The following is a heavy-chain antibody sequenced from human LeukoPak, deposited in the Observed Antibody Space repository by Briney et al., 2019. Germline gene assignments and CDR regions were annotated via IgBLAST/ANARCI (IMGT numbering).Heavy chain of an antibody. J-gene: IGHJ6*03. CDR2: ISDSGGST. Sequence: PGGSLRLSCAASGFTFSISAMSWVRQAPGKGLEWVSGISDSGGSTFYADSVKGRFTISRDNSKNTLYLQMNGLSADDTAVYYCAGAATDYYYYMDVWGKGTTVTISS. D-gene: IGHD1-26*01. CDR1: GFTFSISA. V-gene: IGHV3-23*01. CDR3: AGAATDYYYYMDV.